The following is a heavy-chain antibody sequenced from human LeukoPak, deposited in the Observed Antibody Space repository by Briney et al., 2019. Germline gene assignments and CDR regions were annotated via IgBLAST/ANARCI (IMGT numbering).Heavy chain of an antibody. D-gene: IGHD1-26*01. CDR2: ITASGTAM. CDR1: GFTFSSYS. J-gene: IGHJ4*02. V-gene: IGHV3-48*02. CDR3: ARSGSYRFDY. Sequence: GGSLTLSCAASGFTFSSYSMNWVRHPPGKGKEWVSHITASGTAMFYADSVKGRFTISRDNAKNSLYLQMNSLRDEDTAVYYWARSGSYRFDYWGQGTLVTVSS.